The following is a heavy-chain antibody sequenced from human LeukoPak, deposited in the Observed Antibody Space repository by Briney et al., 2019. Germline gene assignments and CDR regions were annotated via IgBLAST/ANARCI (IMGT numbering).Heavy chain of an antibody. Sequence: PSETLSLTCTVSGGSISSGRYYWSWIRQPAGKGLEWIGRIFPSGSANYSPSLKSRVTISVDTSKNQFSLILNSVTAADTAVYYCARQAPLDGDFDFWGQGTLVTVSS. V-gene: IGHV4-61*02. J-gene: IGHJ4*02. D-gene: IGHD3/OR15-3a*01. CDR2: IFPSGSA. CDR3: ARQAPLDGDFDF. CDR1: GGSISSGRYY.